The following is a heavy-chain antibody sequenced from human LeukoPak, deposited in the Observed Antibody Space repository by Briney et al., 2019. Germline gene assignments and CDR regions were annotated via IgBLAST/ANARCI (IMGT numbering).Heavy chain of an antibody. J-gene: IGHJ4*02. V-gene: IGHV1-46*01. CDR3: ARDSLGSGWSHFDS. Sequence: ASVTVSCKASGYTFTSFHMHWVRQAPGQGLEWMGMISPTGGSTTHAQKFQGRVTMTRDTSTSTVYMELSSLRSEDTAVYYCARDSLGSGWSHFDSWGQGTLVTVSS. CDR1: GYTFTSFH. CDR2: ISPTGGST. D-gene: IGHD6-19*01.